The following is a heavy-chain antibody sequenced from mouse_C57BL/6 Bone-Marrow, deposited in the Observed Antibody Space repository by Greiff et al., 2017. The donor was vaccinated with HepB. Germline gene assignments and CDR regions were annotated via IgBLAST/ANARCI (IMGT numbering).Heavy chain of an antibody. Sequence: EVQLVESEGGLVQPGSSMKLSCTASGFTFSDYYMAWVRQVPEKGLEWVANINYDGSSTYYLDSLKSRFIISRDNAKNILYLQMSSLKSEDTATYYCARDTHYYGSSLFDYWGQGTTLTVSS. J-gene: IGHJ2*01. D-gene: IGHD1-1*01. CDR2: INYDGSST. V-gene: IGHV5-16*01. CDR3: ARDTHYYGSSLFDY. CDR1: GFTFSDYY.